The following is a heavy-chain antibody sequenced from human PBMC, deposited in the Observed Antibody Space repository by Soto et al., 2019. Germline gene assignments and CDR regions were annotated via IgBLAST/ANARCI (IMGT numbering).Heavy chain of an antibody. CDR1: GFTVSSNY. CDR3: ARYPYTATNWFDP. D-gene: IGHD2-8*01. Sequence: EVQLVETGGGLMQPGGSLRLSCAASGFTVSSNYMSWVRQAPGKGLEWVSVIFSGGSTYYADSVKGRFTISRDNSKNTLYLQMNSLRVADTAVYYCARYPYTATNWFDPWGQGTLVTVSS. V-gene: IGHV3-53*02. J-gene: IGHJ5*02. CDR2: IFSGGST.